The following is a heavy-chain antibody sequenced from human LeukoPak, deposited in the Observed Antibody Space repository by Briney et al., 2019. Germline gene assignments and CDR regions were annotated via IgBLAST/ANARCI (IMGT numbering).Heavy chain of an antibody. CDR1: GGSISSYY. J-gene: IGHJ3*02. Sequence: PSETLSLTCTVSGGSISSYYWSWVRQPAGKGLEWVGRIYTSGSTNYNPSLKSGVNMSVDTSKNQFSLKLSSVTAADTAVYYCARDGPYCSGCSCYDGITFDIWGQGTMVTVSS. CDR3: ARDGPYCSGCSCYDGITFDI. D-gene: IGHD2-15*01. V-gene: IGHV4-4*07. CDR2: IYTSGST.